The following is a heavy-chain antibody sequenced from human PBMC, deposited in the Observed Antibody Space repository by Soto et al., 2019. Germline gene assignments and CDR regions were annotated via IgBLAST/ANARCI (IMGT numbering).Heavy chain of an antibody. V-gene: IGHV3-23*01. CDR3: AKGSPYYYDSSGYYHFDY. J-gene: IGHJ4*02. Sequence: GGSLRLSCAASGFTFSSYAMSWFRQAPGKGLEWVSAISGSGGSTYYADSVKGRFTISRDNSKNTLYLQMNSLRAEDTAVYYCAKGSPYYYDSSGYYHFDYWGQGTLVTVSS. CDR2: ISGSGGST. CDR1: GFTFSSYA. D-gene: IGHD3-22*01.